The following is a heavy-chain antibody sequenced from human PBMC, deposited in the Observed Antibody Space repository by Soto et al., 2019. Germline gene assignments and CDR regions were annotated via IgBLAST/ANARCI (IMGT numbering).Heavy chain of an antibody. V-gene: IGHV4-4*02. CDR1: GGSVTNDNW. CDR3: ASGGGGGNY. J-gene: IGHJ4*02. CDR2: IYHSGST. D-gene: IGHD3-16*01. Sequence: QVQLQESGPGLVKPSGTLSLTCAVSGGSVTNDNWWSWVRQPPGKGLEWIGEIYHSGSTNYNPSLKSRATISIENPNNQFSLKLNCVTAADPAVYYCASGGGGGNYWGQGTLVTVSS.